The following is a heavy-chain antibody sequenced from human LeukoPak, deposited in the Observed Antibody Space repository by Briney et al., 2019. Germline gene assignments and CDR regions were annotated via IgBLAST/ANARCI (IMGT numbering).Heavy chain of an antibody. V-gene: IGHV4-34*01. D-gene: IGHD3-9*01. CDR2: INHSGST. CDR1: GFTFSSYS. J-gene: IGHJ4*02. CDR3: ARAYYDILTGYHRRYYFDY. Sequence: GSLRLSCAASGFTFSSYSMNWVRQPPGKGLEWIGEINHSGSTNYNPSLKSRVTISVDTSKNQFSLKLSSVTAADTAVYYCARAYYDILTGYHRRYYFDYWGQGTLVTVSS.